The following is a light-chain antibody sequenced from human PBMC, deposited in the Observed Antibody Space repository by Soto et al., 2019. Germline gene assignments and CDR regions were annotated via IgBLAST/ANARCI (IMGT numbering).Light chain of an antibody. CDR3: QHYNSYSEA. Sequence: DIQMTQSPSSLSASVRDRVTITCRASQSISSYLNWYQHKPGKAPKLLIYGASSLQSGVPSRFSGSGSGTEFTLTISSLQPDDFATYYCQHYNSYSEAFGQGTKVDIK. V-gene: IGKV1-5*01. CDR1: QSISSY. CDR2: GAS. J-gene: IGKJ1*01.